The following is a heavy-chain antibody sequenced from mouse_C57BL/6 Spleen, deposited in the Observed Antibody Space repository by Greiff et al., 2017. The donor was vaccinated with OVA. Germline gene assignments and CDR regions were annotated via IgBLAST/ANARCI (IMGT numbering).Heavy chain of an antibody. D-gene: IGHD2-10*02. CDR2: INPNNGGT. CDR1: GYTFTDYY. J-gene: IGHJ4*01. Sequence: VQLQQSGPELVKPGASVKISCKASGYTFTDYYMNWVKQSHGKSLEWIGDINPNNGGTSYNQKFKGKATLTVDKSSSTAYMELRSLTSEDSAVYYCARGGYGNYGAMDYWGQGTSVTVSS. CDR3: ARGGYGNYGAMDY. V-gene: IGHV1-26*01.